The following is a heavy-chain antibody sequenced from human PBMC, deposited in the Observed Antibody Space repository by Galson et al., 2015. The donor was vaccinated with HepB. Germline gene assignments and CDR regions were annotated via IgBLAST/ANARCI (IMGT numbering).Heavy chain of an antibody. J-gene: IGHJ5*02. CDR1: GYTFTNYY. Sequence: SVKVSCKASGYTFTNYYLHWVRQAPGQGLEWMAIIDPRGGSTTFALKFQGRVTLTRDTSTSTVYMELSSLRSEDTAVYYCARGGSYFDGRGSLYNWFDPWGQGTLVTVSS. CDR2: IDPRGGST. D-gene: IGHD3-22*01. V-gene: IGHV1-46*01. CDR3: ARGGSYFDGRGSLYNWFDP.